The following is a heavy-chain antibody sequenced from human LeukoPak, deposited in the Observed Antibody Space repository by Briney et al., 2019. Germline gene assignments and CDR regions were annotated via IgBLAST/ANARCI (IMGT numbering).Heavy chain of an antibody. CDR3: ARRGEHEGFDY. Sequence: GASVKVSCKASGYTFTSYGISWVRQAPGQGLEWMGWISVYNGNTNYAQKLQGRVTMTTDTSTSTAYKELRSLRSDDTAVYYCARRGEHEGFDYWGQGALVTVSS. V-gene: IGHV1-18*01. J-gene: IGHJ4*02. CDR1: GYTFTSYG. D-gene: IGHD4-17*01. CDR2: ISVYNGNT.